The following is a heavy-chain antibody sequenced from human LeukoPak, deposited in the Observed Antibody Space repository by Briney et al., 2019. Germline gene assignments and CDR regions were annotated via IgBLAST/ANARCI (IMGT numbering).Heavy chain of an antibody. CDR2: ISFDGTSK. D-gene: IGHD4-17*01. V-gene: IGHV3-30*18. CDR3: AKLADTVINPHFDY. CDR1: GLTFRSYA. J-gene: IGHJ4*02. Sequence: GRSLRLSCAASGLTFRSYAMHWVRQSPGKGLERVAIISFDGTSKYHADSVKGRFTISRDNFKNTLYLQMNSLRVEDTAVYYCAKLADTVINPHFDYWGQGTLVTVSS.